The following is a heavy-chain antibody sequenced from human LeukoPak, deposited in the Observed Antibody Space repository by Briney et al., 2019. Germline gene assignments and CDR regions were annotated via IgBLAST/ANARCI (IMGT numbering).Heavy chain of an antibody. D-gene: IGHD3-10*01. Sequence: SETLSLTCTVSGGSISSSSYYWGWIRQTPGKGLEWIGSIYHSGSSYYNPSLKSRVTISVDTSKNQFSLKLSSVTAADTAVYYCARHSSYYGNFDYSGQGTLVTVSS. CDR3: ARHSSYYGNFDY. J-gene: IGHJ4*02. CDR1: GGSISSSSYY. CDR2: IYHSGSS. V-gene: IGHV4-39*01.